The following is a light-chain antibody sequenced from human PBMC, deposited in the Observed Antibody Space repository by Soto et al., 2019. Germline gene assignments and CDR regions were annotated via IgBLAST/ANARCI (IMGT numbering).Light chain of an antibody. Sequence: QSALTQPASVSGSPGQSITISCTGTSSDVGDYNYVSWYQQHPGKAPKLMIYEVNNRPSGVSNCFSGSKSGNTASLTISGLQAEDEADYYCSSFTSSSTYVFGTGTKLTVL. CDR2: EVN. CDR1: SSDVGDYNY. CDR3: SSFTSSSTYV. V-gene: IGLV2-14*01. J-gene: IGLJ1*01.